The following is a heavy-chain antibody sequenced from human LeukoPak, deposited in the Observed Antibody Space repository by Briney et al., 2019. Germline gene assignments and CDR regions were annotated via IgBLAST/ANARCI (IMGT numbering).Heavy chain of an antibody. CDR2: ISYDGSNK. CDR3: AKDPDYGGY. CDR1: GFTFSSYG. D-gene: IGHD4-17*01. Sequence: GRSLRLSCAASGFTFSSYGMHWVRQAPGKGLEWVAVISYDGSNKYYADSVKGRFTISRDNSKNTLYLQMNSLRAEDTAVYYCAKDPDYGGYWGQGTLVTVSS. V-gene: IGHV3-30*18. J-gene: IGHJ4*02.